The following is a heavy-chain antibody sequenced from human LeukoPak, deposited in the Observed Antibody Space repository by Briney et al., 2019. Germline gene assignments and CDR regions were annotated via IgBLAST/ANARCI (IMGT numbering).Heavy chain of an antibody. CDR1: GFTFSTYS. CDR2: ITSRSSYK. V-gene: IGHV3-21*01. CDR3: ARGRIQLWFDAFDI. Sequence: GGSLRLSCEASGFTFSTYSMNWVRQAPGKGLEWVSSITSRSSYKYYADSVKGRFTISRDDAKNSLYLQMNSLRAEDTAVYYCARGRIQLWFDAFDIWGQGTMVTVSS. D-gene: IGHD5-18*01. J-gene: IGHJ3*02.